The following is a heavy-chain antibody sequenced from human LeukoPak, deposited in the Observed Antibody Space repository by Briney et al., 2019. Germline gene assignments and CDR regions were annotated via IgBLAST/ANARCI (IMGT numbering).Heavy chain of an antibody. J-gene: IGHJ4*02. Sequence: GGSLRLSCAASGFTFSNSAMSRVRQAPGKGLEWVSTLSGSGITTYYADSVKGRFTISRDNSKNTLYLQMNSLRDEDTAVYYCAKGIYSSGRYPGWPVDYWGQGTLVTVSS. CDR2: LSGSGITT. CDR1: GFTFSNSA. CDR3: AKGIYSSGRYPGWPVDY. V-gene: IGHV3-23*01. D-gene: IGHD6-19*01.